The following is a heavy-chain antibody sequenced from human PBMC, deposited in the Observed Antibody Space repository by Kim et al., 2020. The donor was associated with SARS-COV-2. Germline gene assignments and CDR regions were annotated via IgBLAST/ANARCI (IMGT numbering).Heavy chain of an antibody. V-gene: IGHV5-51*01. D-gene: IGHD6-13*01. CDR3: ARRGGIAAAGFDY. J-gene: IGHJ4*02. Sequence: YSPSFQGQVTSSADQSISTAYLQWSSLKASDTAMYYCARRGGIAAAGFDYWGQGTLVTVSS.